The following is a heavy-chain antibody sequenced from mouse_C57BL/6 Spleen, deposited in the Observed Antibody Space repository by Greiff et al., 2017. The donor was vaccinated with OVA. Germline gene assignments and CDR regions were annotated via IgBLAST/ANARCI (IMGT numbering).Heavy chain of an antibody. CDR1: GYTFTSYW. Sequence: QVQLQQPGAELVKPGASVKLSCKASGYTFTSYWMHWVKQRPGQGLEWIGMIHPNSGSTNYNEKFKGKATLTVDKSSSTAYMQLSSLTSEDSAVYYCARSAYGSSHYYAMDYWGQGTSVTVSS. J-gene: IGHJ4*01. D-gene: IGHD1-1*01. V-gene: IGHV1-64*01. CDR2: IHPNSGST. CDR3: ARSAYGSSHYYAMDY.